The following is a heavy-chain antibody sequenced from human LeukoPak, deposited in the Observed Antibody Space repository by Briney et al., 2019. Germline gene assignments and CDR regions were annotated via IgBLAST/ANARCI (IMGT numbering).Heavy chain of an antibody. D-gene: IGHD6-19*01. J-gene: IGHJ6*04. CDR3: ARSGAVAGTEQHYGMDV. Sequence: GRSLRLSCAASGFTFSSYGMYWVRQAPGKGLEWVAVIWYDGSNKYYADSLKGRFTISRDNSKNTLYLQMNSLRAEDTAIYYCARSGAVAGTEQHYGMDVWGKGTTVTVSS. V-gene: IGHV3-33*01. CDR1: GFTFSSYG. CDR2: IWYDGSNK.